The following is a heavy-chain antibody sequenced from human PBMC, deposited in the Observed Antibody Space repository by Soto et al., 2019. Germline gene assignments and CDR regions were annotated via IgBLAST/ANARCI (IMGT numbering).Heavy chain of an antibody. CDR3: ASSGSYGILDY. J-gene: IGHJ4*02. CDR2: IYHSGST. CDR1: GGSISSGGYS. D-gene: IGHD3-10*01. V-gene: IGHV4-30-2*01. Sequence: PSETLSLTCAVSGGSISSGGYSWSWIRQPPGKGLEWIGYIYHSGSTYYNPSLKSRVTISVDRSKNQFSLKLSSVTAADTAVYYCASSGSYGILDYWGQGTLVTVSS.